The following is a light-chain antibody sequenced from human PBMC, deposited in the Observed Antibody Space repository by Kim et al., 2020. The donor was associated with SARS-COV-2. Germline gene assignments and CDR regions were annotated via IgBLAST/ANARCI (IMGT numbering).Light chain of an antibody. CDR3: KQSYTTPRT. CDR2: AAS. V-gene: IGKV1-39*01. Sequence: DIQMTQSPSSLSASVGDRVTITCRTSQSISSYLNWYLQKPGKAPKLLIYAASSLQSGVPSRFSGSGSGTDFTLTISSLQPEDFETYYCKQSYTTPRTFGQGTRREI. CDR1: QSISSY. J-gene: IGKJ2*01.